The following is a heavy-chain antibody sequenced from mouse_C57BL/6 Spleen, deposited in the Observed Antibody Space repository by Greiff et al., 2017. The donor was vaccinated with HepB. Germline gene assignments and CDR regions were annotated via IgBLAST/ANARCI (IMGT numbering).Heavy chain of an antibody. CDR1: GFTFSDYG. D-gene: IGHD2-4*01. CDR3: ARTSYYDYPWFAY. CDR2: ISSGRSTI. J-gene: IGHJ3*01. Sequence: EVKLMESGGGLVKPGGSLKLSCAASGFTFSDYGMHWVRQAPEKGLEWVAYISSGRSTIYYADTVKGRFTISRDNAKNTLFLQMTSLRSEDTAMYYCARTSYYDYPWFAYWGQGTLVTVSA. V-gene: IGHV5-17*01.